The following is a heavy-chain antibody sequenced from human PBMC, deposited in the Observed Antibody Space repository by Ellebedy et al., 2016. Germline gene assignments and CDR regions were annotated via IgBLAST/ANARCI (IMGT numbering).Heavy chain of an antibody. CDR2: IYHSGST. V-gene: IGHV4-4*02. CDR3: ARGDYYDSSGYFPG. Sequence: SETLSLTCAVSGGSISSSNWWSWVRQPPGKGLEWIGEIYHSGSTNYNPSLKSRVTISVDKSKNQFSLKLSSVTAADTAVYYCARGDYYDSSGYFPGWGQGTLVTVSS. D-gene: IGHD3-22*01. J-gene: IGHJ4*02. CDR1: GGSISSSNW.